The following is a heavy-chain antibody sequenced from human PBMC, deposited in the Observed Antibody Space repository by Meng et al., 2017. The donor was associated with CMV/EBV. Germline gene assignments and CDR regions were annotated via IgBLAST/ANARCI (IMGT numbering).Heavy chain of an antibody. CDR3: ARETTGSAYGDYDDAFDI. V-gene: IGHV6-1*01. Sequence: SCAISGDSVSSNSAAWNWIRQSPSRGLEWLGGTYYRSKWYNDYAVSVKSRITINPDTSKNQFSLQLNSVTPEDTAVYYCARETTGSAYGDYDDAFDIWGQGTMVTVSS. J-gene: IGHJ3*02. CDR1: GDSVSSNSAA. CDR2: TYYRSKWYN. D-gene: IGHD4-17*01.